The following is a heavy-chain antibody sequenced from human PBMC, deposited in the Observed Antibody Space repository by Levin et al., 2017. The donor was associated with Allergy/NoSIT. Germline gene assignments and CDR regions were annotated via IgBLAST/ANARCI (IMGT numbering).Heavy chain of an antibody. V-gene: IGHV1-46*01. CDR1: GYTFTSQY. D-gene: IGHD4-11*01. Sequence: GESLKISCKTSGYTFTSQYFHWVRQAPGQGLEWMGIINPSGGATSTARKFQGRVTMTSDTSTRTVFMELNSLRFEDTAVYYCARDRRDDYSNLFDALDLWGPGTMVTVSS. CDR3: ARDRRDDYSNLFDALDL. CDR2: INPSGGAT. J-gene: IGHJ3*01.